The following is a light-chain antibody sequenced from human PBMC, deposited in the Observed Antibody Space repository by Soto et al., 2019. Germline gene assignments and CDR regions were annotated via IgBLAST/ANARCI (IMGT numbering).Light chain of an antibody. CDR3: SSYTASGTYVL. J-gene: IGLJ3*02. CDR2: EVS. V-gene: IGLV2-18*02. CDR1: SSDVGTYNR. Sequence: QSVLTQPPSMSGSPGQSVTISCTGTSSDVGTYNRVSWYQQPPGTAPKLIIYEVSSRPSGVPDRFSGSKSGNTASLTISGLQAEDEGDYYCSSYTASGTYVLFGGGTKLTVL.